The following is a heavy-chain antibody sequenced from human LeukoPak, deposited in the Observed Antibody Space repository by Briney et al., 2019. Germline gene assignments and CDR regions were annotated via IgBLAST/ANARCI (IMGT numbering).Heavy chain of an antibody. CDR2: IYYSGST. CDR3: ARDPAEAVAGTVNWFDP. J-gene: IGHJ5*02. V-gene: IGHV4-39*07. CDR1: GGSISSSSYY. Sequence: SETLSLTCTVSGGSISSSSYYWGWIRQPPGKGLEWIGSIYYSGSTYYNPSLKSRVTISVDTSKNQFSLKLSSVTAADTAVYYCARDPAEAVAGTVNWFDPWGQGTLVTVSS. D-gene: IGHD6-19*01.